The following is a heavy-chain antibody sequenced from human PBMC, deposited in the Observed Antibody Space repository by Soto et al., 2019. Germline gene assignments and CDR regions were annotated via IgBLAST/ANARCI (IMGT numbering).Heavy chain of an antibody. D-gene: IGHD2-2*01. CDR2: VYYSGTT. V-gene: IGHV4-39*01. Sequence: QLQLQESGPGLVKPSETLSLTCTVSGGSIRDTYYYWSWLRQSPGKGLEWLASVYYSGTTYYSQSLNGQVTISIDAAKNQFSLKAYCMTAADTAVYYCARWDSGVNCISPTWYATFEHWGQGTLVTVSS. J-gene: IGHJ4*02. CDR1: GGSIRDTYYY. CDR3: ARWDSGVNCISPTWYATFEH.